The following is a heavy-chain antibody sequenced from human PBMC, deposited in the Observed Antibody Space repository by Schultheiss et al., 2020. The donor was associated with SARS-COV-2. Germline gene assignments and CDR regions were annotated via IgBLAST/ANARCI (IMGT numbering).Heavy chain of an antibody. CDR1: GFTFSSYG. CDR2: IGDSGASI. CDR3: ARDMVAAAGTGGDY. D-gene: IGHD6-13*01. J-gene: IGHJ4*02. V-gene: IGHV3-48*01. Sequence: GGSLRLSCITSGFTFSSYGMHWVRQAPGKGLEWIAFIGDSGASIHYADSVEGRFSVSRDNAKNSRYLQMNSLRAEDTAVYYCARDMVAAAGTGGDYWGQGTLVTVSS.